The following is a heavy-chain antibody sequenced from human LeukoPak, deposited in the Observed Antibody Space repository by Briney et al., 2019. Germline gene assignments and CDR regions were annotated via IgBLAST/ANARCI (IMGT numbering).Heavy chain of an antibody. J-gene: IGHJ4*02. V-gene: IGHV4-59*08. CDR2: IYYSGST. CDR3: ARHSSYDILTGFDY. CDR1: GGSISSYF. D-gene: IGHD3-9*01. Sequence: SETLSLTCTVSGGSISSYFWSWIRQPPGKGLEWIGYIYYSGSTNYNPSLKSRVTISVDTSKNQFSLKQSSVTAADTAVYYCARHSSYDILTGFDYWGQGTLVTVSS.